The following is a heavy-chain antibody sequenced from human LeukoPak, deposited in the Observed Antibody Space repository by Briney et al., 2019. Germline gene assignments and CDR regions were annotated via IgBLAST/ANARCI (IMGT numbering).Heavy chain of an antibody. CDR2: SRHNGNT. CDR1: GYSISRGYA. D-gene: IGHD3-22*01. CDR3: ARVGWYYYDSSGPLSY. V-gene: IGHV4-38-2*02. J-gene: IGHJ4*02. Sequence: SETLYLTCTVSGYSISRGYAWAWIRQPPGQGLEWIVSSRHNGNTHYNPSLASRVSMSVDTSKNQWSLKLTSVTAADTAVYYCARVGWYYYDSSGPLSYWGQGTLVTVSS.